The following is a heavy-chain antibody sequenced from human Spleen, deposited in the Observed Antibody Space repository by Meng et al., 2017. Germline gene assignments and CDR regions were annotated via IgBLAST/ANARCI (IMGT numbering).Heavy chain of an antibody. CDR2: IYTSGST. CDR3: ARYSSGSGYFDY. CDR1: GGSISSDSYS. V-gene: IGHV4-61*02. J-gene: IGHJ4*02. Sequence: SETLSLTCTVSGGSISSDSYSWHWIRQPAGKGLEWIGRIYTSGSTNYNPSLKSRVTISVDTSKNQFSLKLSSVTAADTAVYYCARYSSGSGYFDYWGQGTLVTVSS. D-gene: IGHD6-19*01.